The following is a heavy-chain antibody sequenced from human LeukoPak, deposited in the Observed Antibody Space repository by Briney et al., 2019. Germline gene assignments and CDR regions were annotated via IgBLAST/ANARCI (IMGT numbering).Heavy chain of an antibody. CDR1: GGSFSDFY. CDR3: ARIFRLRGSIDPGSSGPFDY. Sequence: SETLSLTCAVYGGSFSDFYWSWIRQPTGKGLEWIREISRNGGTNYNPSLQSRVTISIDTSKNQFSLKLTSVTPADTAVYYCARIFRLRGSIDPGSSGPFDYWGQGTLVTVSS. V-gene: IGHV4-34*01. D-gene: IGHD4-17*01. CDR2: ISRNGGT. J-gene: IGHJ4*02.